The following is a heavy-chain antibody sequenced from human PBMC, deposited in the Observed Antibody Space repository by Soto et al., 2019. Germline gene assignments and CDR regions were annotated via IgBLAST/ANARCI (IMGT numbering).Heavy chain of an antibody. V-gene: IGHV3-11*06. D-gene: IGHD5-12*01. CDR2: ISSSSGST. Sequence: GSLRLSCAASGFTFSDYYMSWIRKAPGKGLEYISYISSSSGSTNYADSVKGRFTISRDNAKNSLYLQMSSLRAEDTAVYYCARDRGGYDRLYYYHGMDVWGQGTTVTVSS. CDR1: GFTFSDYY. J-gene: IGHJ6*02. CDR3: ARDRGGYDRLYYYHGMDV.